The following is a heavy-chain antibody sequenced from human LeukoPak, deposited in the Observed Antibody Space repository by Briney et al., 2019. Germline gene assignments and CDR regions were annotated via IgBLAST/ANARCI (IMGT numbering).Heavy chain of an antibody. J-gene: IGHJ4*02. CDR1: GFTFSSYS. D-gene: IGHD6-13*01. CDR2: ISCSSSTI. Sequence: GGSLRLSCAASGFTFSSYSMNWVRQAPGKGLEWVSFISCSSSTIYYADSVKGRFTNSRDNAKNSLYLQMNSLRAEDTAVYYCARDSGYSSSWYRWNWGQGTLVTVSS. CDR3: ARDSGYSSSWYRWN. V-gene: IGHV3-48*01.